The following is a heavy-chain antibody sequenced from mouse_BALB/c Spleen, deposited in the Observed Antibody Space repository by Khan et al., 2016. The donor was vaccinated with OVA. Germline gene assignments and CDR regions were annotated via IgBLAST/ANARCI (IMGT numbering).Heavy chain of an antibody. J-gene: IGHJ4*01. CDR2: IAPGSGST. CDR1: GYTFTSYW. V-gene: IGHV1S41*01. CDR3: ARSNYYGSSLYARDY. D-gene: IGHD1-1*01. Sequence: DLVKPGASVKLSCKASGYTFTSYWINWIKQRPGQGLECIGRIAPGSGSTYYNEMFKGTATLTVDTSSSTAYIQLSSLSSEDSAVYFCARSNYYGSSLYARDYWGQGTSVTVSS.